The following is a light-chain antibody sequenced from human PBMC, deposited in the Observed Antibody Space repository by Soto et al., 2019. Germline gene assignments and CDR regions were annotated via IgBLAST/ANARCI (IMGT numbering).Light chain of an antibody. CDR2: GAS. CDR3: QQYNNWPPRYT. CDR1: QSVSSN. J-gene: IGKJ2*01. V-gene: IGKV3-15*01. Sequence: EIVMTQSPATLSVSPGERATLSCRASQSVSSNLAWYQQNPGQAPRLLIYGASTRATGIPARFSGSGSGTEFTLTISRLQAEDFAVYYCQQYNNWPPRYTFGQGTKLEIK.